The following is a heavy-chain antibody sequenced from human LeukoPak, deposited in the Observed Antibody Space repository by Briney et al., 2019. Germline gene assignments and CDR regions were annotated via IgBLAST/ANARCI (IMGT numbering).Heavy chain of an antibody. V-gene: IGHV3-7*01. CDR1: GFTFSSYW. CDR2: IKQDGSED. J-gene: IGHJ4*02. Sequence: GGSLRLSCAASGFTFSSYWMSWVRQAPGKGLEWVANIKQDGSEDYYVDSVKGRFTISRDNAKNSLYLQMNSLRAEDTAVYYCARVQYDSVWGSYHFYFDYWGQGTLVTVSS. D-gene: IGHD3-16*02. CDR3: ARVQYDSVWGSYHFYFDY.